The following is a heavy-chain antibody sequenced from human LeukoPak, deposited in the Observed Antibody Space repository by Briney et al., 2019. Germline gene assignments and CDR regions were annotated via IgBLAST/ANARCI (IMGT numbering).Heavy chain of an antibody. CDR2: INTGNDNT. D-gene: IGHD2/OR15-2a*01. J-gene: IGHJ4*02. Sequence: ASVKVSCKASGYTLTNYAIHWVRQAPGQRLEWMRWINTGNDNTKYSQEFQGRVTITRDTSASTAFMELSSLRSKDTTVYYCARRSDRYYDYWGQGTLVTVSS. CDR3: ARRSDRYYDY. V-gene: IGHV1-3*04. CDR1: GYTLTNYA.